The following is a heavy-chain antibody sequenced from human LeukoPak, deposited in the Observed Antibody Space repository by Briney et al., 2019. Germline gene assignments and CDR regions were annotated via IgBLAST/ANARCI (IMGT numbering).Heavy chain of an antibody. CDR2: IYSGGST. CDR3: ARGIAAAGTALYN. V-gene: IGHV3-53*01. D-gene: IGHD6-13*01. Sequence: GGSLRLSCAASGFTVSGNYMSWVRQAPGKGLEWVSVIYSGGSTYYADSVKGRFTISRDNSKNTLYLQINSLRAEDTAVYYCARGIAAAGTALYNWGQGTLLTVSS. J-gene: IGHJ4*02. CDR1: GFTVSGNY.